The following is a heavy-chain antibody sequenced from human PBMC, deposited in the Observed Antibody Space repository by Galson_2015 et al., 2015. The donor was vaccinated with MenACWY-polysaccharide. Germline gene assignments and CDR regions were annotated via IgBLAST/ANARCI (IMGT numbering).Heavy chain of an antibody. D-gene: IGHD3-3*01. CDR1: GYRFSSYG. CDR2: IWYDGSEY. J-gene: IGHJ6*02. Sequence: SLRLSCAASGYRFSSYGIHWVRQAPGRGLEWVAVIWYDGSEYYYGDSVEGRVTISRDNSKNMAYLQMNSLRAEDTAVYYCARDLAGSDYYEKEMDVWGQGTTVTVSS. CDR3: ARDLAGSDYYEKEMDV. V-gene: IGHV3-33*01.